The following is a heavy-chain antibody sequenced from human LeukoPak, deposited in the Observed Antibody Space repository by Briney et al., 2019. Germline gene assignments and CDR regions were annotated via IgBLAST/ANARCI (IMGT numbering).Heavy chain of an antibody. V-gene: IGHV4-59*01. CDR3: ARDTYYYGSGREDVGTFDP. CDR1: GGSINNNY. CDR2: IYYSGST. J-gene: IGHJ5*02. Sequence: SETLSLTCTVSGGSINNNYWSWIRQSPGKELEWIGYIYYSGSTNYNPSLKSRVTISVDTSKDQFSLKLSSVTAADTAVYYRARDTYYYGSGREDVGTFDPWGQGTLVTVSS. D-gene: IGHD3-10*01.